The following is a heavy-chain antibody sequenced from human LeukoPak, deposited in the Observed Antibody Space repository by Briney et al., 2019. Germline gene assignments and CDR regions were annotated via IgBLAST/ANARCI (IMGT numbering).Heavy chain of an antibody. D-gene: IGHD2-2*01. V-gene: IGHV1-18*01. J-gene: IGHJ5*02. CDR3: ARDSEDIVVVPAAPRLAPNWFDP. Sequence: ASVKVSCNASAYTFTSYGISCVRHAPGQGLEWMGWISAYHGNTNYAQKPQGRVTMTTDTSTSTAYMELRRLRSDDTAVYYCARDSEDIVVVPAAPRLAPNWFDPWGQGTLVTVSS. CDR2: ISAYHGNT. CDR1: AYTFTSYG.